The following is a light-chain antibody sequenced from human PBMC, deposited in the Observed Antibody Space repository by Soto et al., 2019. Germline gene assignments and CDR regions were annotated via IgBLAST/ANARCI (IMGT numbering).Light chain of an antibody. CDR3: QQLNSYPIT. J-gene: IGKJ5*01. CDR2: DAS. CDR1: QGIRSY. V-gene: IGKV1-9*01. Sequence: DIQLTQSPSFLSASVGDRVTITCRASQGIRSYLAWYQQKPGKAPKLLIDDASTLQSGVPSRFSGSGSGTEFTLTTSSLQPEDFATYYCQQLNSYPITFGQGTRLEIK.